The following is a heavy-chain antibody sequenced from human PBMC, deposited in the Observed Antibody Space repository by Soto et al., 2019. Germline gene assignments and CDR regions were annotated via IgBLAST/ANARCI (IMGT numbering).Heavy chain of an antibody. J-gene: IGHJ4*02. V-gene: IGHV1-2*02. CDR3: ARNNIAYDFWSGYTY. CDR1: GYTFTGYY. CDR2: INPNSGGT. D-gene: IGHD3-3*01. Sequence: GASVKVSCKASGYTFTGYYMHWVRQAPGQGLEWMGWINPNSGGTNYAQKFQGRVTMTRDTSISTAYMELGRLRSDDTAVYYCARNNIAYDFWSGYTYWGQGTLVTVSS.